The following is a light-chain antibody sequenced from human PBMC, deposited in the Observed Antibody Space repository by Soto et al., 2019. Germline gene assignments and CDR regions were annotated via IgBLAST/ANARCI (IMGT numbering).Light chain of an antibody. CDR1: SSNIGNNY. CDR3: QSYDSSLSGSKGLNVV. J-gene: IGLJ2*01. Sequence: QSVLTQPPSVSAAPGQKVTISYSGSSSNIGNNYVSWYQQLPGTAPKLLIYDNNKRPSGVPDRFSGSKSGTSASLAITGLQAEDEADYYCQSYDSSLSGSKGLNVVFGGGTKLTVL. V-gene: IGLV1-51*01. CDR2: DNN.